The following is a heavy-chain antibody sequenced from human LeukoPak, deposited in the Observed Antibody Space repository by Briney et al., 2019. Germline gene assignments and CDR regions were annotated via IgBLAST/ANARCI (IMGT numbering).Heavy chain of an antibody. V-gene: IGHV3-7*01. Sequence: GGSLRLSCAASGFTFSSYWMSWVRQAPGKGLEWVANIKEDGSEKYNVDSVKGRFTISGDNAKNSLYLQMNSLRAGDTAVYYCARADSSGWYGASIDYWGQGTLVTVSS. CDR3: ARADSSGWYGASIDY. D-gene: IGHD6-19*01. CDR1: GFTFSSYW. CDR2: IKEDGSEK. J-gene: IGHJ4*02.